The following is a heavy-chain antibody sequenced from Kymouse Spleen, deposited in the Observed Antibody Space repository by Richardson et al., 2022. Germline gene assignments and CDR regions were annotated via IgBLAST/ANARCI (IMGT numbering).Heavy chain of an antibody. CDR1: GFTFDDYA. CDR2: ISWNSGSI. Sequence: EVQLVESGGGLVQPGRSLRLSCAASGFTFDDYAMHWVRQAPGKGLEWVSGISWNSGSIGYADSVKGRFTISRDNAKNSLYLQMNSLRAEDTALYYCAKDIGGDPFYYYYYGMDVWGQGTTVTVSS. D-gene: IGHD3-16*02. J-gene: IGHJ6*02. V-gene: IGHV3-9*01. CDR3: AKDIGGDPFYYYYYGMDV.